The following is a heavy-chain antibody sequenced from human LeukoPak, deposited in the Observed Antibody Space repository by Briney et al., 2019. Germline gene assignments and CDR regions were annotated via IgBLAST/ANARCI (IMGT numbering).Heavy chain of an antibody. CDR2: VYTDGGTI. J-gene: IGHJ4*02. Sequence: ASVKVSCKASGNIFTNYHIHWVRLAPGRGLEWMGAVYTDGGTITNTRSFQHGRVTMTRDVSTRTVYMELSSLSSEDMAVYYCATEAPRSYRFDYWGQEILVTVSS. V-gene: IGHV1-46*01. CDR3: ATEAPRSYRFDY. D-gene: IGHD3-10*01. CDR1: GNIFTNYH.